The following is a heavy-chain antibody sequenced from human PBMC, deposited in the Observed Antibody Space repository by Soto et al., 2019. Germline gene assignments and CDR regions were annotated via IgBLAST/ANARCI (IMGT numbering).Heavy chain of an antibody. CDR1: GGSISSYY. V-gene: IGHV4-59*01. J-gene: IGHJ5*02. Sequence: PSETLSLTCTVSGGSISSYYWSWIRQPPGKGLEWIGYIYYSGSTNYNPSLKSRVTISVDTSKNQFSLKLSSVTAADTAVYYCARDIGYCTNGVCRFGGFDPWGQGTLVTVSS. CDR3: ARDIGYCTNGVCRFGGFDP. CDR2: IYYSGST. D-gene: IGHD2-8*01.